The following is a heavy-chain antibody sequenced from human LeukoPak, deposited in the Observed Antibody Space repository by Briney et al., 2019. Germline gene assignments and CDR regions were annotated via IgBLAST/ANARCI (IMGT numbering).Heavy chain of an antibody. CDR2: INHRGST. Sequence: LETPSLTRAVYRGSLRGYYWSWGRHPPREGVGRSWEINHRGSTNYNPSLKSRVTISVDTSKSQFSLKLSSVTAADTAVYYCARVLLSGDFWSGYPNWFDPWGQGTLVTVSS. J-gene: IGHJ5*02. CDR1: RGSLRGYY. D-gene: IGHD3-3*01. CDR3: ARVLLSGDFWSGYPNWFDP. V-gene: IGHV4-34*01.